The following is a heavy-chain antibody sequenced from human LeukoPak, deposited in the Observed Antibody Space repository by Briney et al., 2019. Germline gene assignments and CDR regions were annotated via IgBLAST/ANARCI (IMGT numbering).Heavy chain of an antibody. CDR1: GYTFTGYN. D-gene: IGHD3-10*01. V-gene: IGHV1-2*02. CDR3: ACASGSYYNGNYFDY. CDR2: INANSGGT. J-gene: IGHJ4*02. Sequence: ASVKVSCKASGYTFTGYNMHWVRQAPGQGLDWMGWINANSGGTNYAQKFQGRVAMTRDTSISTAYMELSRLTSDDTAVYYCACASGSYYNGNYFDYWGQGTLVTVSS.